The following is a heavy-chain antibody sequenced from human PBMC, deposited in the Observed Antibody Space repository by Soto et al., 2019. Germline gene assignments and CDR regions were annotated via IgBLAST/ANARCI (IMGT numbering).Heavy chain of an antibody. CDR1: GYTFTSYG. D-gene: IGHD6-19*01. Sequence: ASVKVSCKASGYTFTSYGISWVRQAPGQGLEWMGWISAYNGNTNYAQKLQGRVTMTTDTSTSTAYMELRSLRSDDTAAYYCARDFKPGIAVAGSRHHDFDIWGQGTIVTVSS. V-gene: IGHV1-18*01. J-gene: IGHJ3*02. CDR2: ISAYNGNT. CDR3: ARDFKPGIAVAGSRHHDFDI.